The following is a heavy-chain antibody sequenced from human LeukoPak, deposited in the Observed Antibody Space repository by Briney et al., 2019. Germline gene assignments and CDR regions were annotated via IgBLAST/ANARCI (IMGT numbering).Heavy chain of an antibody. J-gene: IGHJ5*01. CDR1: GFTFDDYA. Sequence: QSGGSLRLSCAASGFTFDDYAMNWVRQRPGKGLEWVSLITWDGGSTYYADSVKGRFTISRDNNKDFLYLQMNSLRVDDTAFYYCVKDKYSDGFFDYWGHGTLVTVSS. V-gene: IGHV3-43D*03. CDR2: ITWDGGST. D-gene: IGHD5-12*01. CDR3: VKDKYSDGFFDY.